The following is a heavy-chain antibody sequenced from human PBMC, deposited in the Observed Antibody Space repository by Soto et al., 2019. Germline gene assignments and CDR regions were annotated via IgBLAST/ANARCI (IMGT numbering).Heavy chain of an antibody. J-gene: IGHJ4*01. V-gene: IGHV3-53*04. CDR2: IHSDGST. D-gene: IGHD4-17*01. CDR1: GFTVSNNY. CDR3: SRDQEEMTIIRHFDY. Sequence: GGSLRLSCAASGFTVSNNYITWVRQAPGKGLEWVSVIHSDGSTYYADSVKGRFTIPRHNSKDTVYLQMNSLRADDTAVYYCSRDQEEMTIIRHFDYWGHGTLVTVSS.